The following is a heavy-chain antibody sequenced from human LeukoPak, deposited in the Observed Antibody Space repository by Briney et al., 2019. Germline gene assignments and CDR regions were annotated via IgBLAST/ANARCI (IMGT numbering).Heavy chain of an antibody. J-gene: IGHJ4*02. V-gene: IGHV1-3*03. D-gene: IGHD3-22*01. CDR1: GDTFTNYA. Sequence: ASVKVSCKASGDTFTNYAIHWVRQAPGQRLEWMGWINVGNGNSKYSQKFQGRVTITRDTSASTVYMELSSLRSEDLAVYYCARLSETYCYDSSAYSHLDYWGQGTLVTVSS. CDR3: ARLSETYCYDSSAYSHLDY. CDR2: INVGNGNS.